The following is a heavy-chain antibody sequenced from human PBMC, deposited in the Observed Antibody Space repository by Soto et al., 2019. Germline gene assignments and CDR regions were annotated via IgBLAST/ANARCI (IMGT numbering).Heavy chain of an antibody. CDR3: ARDQNPYPKNYGMDV. CDR2: INPNSGGT. Sequence: ASVKVSCKASGYTFTGYYMHWVRQAPGQGLEWMGWINPNSGGTNYAQKFQGRVTMTRDTSISTAYMELSRLRSDDTAVYYCARDQNPYPKNYGMDVWGQGTTVTVSS. CDR1: GYTFTGYY. V-gene: IGHV1-2*02. J-gene: IGHJ6*02.